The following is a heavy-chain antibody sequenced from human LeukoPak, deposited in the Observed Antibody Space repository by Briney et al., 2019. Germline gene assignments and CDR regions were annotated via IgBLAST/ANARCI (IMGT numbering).Heavy chain of an antibody. CDR3: ARDAWFGGYFDY. J-gene: IGHJ4*02. CDR2: IYSSGST. CDR1: GGSISSGSYY. D-gene: IGHD3-10*01. Sequence: PSETLSLTCTVSGGSISSGSYYWNWIRQPAGKGLEWIGRIYSSGSTNYNPSLKSRVTISVDTSKNQFSLKLSSVTAADTAVYYCARDAWFGGYFDYWGQGTLVTVSS. V-gene: IGHV4-61*02.